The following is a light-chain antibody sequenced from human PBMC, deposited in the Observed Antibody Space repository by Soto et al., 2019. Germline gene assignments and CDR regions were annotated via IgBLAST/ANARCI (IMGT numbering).Light chain of an antibody. V-gene: IGKV3-15*01. CDR1: QRISSN. J-gene: IGKJ2*01. Sequence: EIVMTQSPATLSVSPGERVTLSCRASQRISSNLAWYQQKPGQAPRLLIYGASTRATGIPARFTGSGSGTEFTLTISSLQSEDFAVYHCQQYNNWPPYTFGQGTKVDIK. CDR3: QQYNNWPPYT. CDR2: GAS.